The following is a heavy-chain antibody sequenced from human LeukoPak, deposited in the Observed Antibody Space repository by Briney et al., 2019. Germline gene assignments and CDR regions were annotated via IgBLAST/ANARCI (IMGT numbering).Heavy chain of an antibody. CDR3: ARDLGYGDYGDY. CDR1: GGSISSYY. D-gene: IGHD4-17*01. V-gene: IGHV4-4*07. CDR2: IYTSGST. J-gene: IGHJ4*02. Sequence: PSETLSLTCTVSGGSISSYYWSWIRQPAGKGLGWIGRIYTSGSTNYNPSLKSRVTMSVDTSKNQFSLKLSSVTAADTAVYYCARDLGYGDYGDYWGQGTLVTVSS.